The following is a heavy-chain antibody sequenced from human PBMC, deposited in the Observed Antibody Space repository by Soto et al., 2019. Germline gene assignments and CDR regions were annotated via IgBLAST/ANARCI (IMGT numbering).Heavy chain of an antibody. CDR3: AKPHSSSSVGYYFDY. CDR1: GFTFSSYG. D-gene: IGHD6-6*01. Sequence: PGGSLRLSCAASGFTFSSYGMHWVRQAPGKGLEWVAVISYDGSNKYYADSVKGRFTISRDNSKNTLYLQMNSLRAEDTAVYYCAKPHSSSSVGYYFDYWGQGTLVTVSS. J-gene: IGHJ4*02. V-gene: IGHV3-30*18. CDR2: ISYDGSNK.